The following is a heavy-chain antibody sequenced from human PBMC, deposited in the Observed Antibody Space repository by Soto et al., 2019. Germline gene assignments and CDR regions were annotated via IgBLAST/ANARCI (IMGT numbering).Heavy chain of an antibody. Sequence: GGSLRLSCAASGFTFGNAWMSWVRQAPGKGLEWVGRIKSKTDGGTTDYATPVKGRFTISRDDSKNTLYLQMNSLKTEDTAVYYCTTEGLSADIAAAGSYYFDYWGQGTLVTVSS. J-gene: IGHJ4*02. CDR1: GFTFGNAW. D-gene: IGHD6-13*01. CDR2: IKSKTDGGTT. V-gene: IGHV3-15*01. CDR3: TTEGLSADIAAAGSYYFDY.